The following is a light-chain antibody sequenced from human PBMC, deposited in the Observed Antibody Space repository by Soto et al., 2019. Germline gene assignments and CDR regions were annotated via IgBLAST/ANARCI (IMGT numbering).Light chain of an antibody. Sequence: QSALTQPASVSGSPGQSITISCSGTSSDVGSYNLVYWYQQLPGKAPKLIIYEVNERPSGISDRFSGSKSGNTASLTISGLQGEDEADYYCCSYVGSSILMFGGGTKVTVL. J-gene: IGLJ3*02. CDR1: SSDVGSYNL. CDR3: CSYVGSSILM. V-gene: IGLV2-23*02. CDR2: EVN.